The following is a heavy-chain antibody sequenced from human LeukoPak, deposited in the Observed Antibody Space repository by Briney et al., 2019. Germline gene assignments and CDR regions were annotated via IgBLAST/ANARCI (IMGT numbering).Heavy chain of an antibody. D-gene: IGHD1-7*01. CDR2: INPNSGST. V-gene: IGHV1-2*02. CDR1: GYTFTGYY. J-gene: IGHJ4*02. CDR3: AMGTTVMGLSY. Sequence: GASVKVSFKSSGYTFTGYYMHWVRQAPGQRLEWMGWINPNSGSTNYAQKFQGRVTMTRDTSISTAYMELSRLRSDDTAVYYCAMGTTVMGLSYWGQRTLVTVSS.